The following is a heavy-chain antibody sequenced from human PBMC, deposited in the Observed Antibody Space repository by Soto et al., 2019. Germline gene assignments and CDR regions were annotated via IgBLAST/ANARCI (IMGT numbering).Heavy chain of an antibody. CDR2: ISYDGSNK. J-gene: IGHJ4*02. CDR1: GFPFSSYG. CDR3: VGGQYYFDY. D-gene: IGHD3-10*01. V-gene: IGHV3-30*03. Sequence: QVQLVESGGGVVQPGRSLRLSCAASGFPFSSYGMHWVREAPGKGLEWVAVISYDGSNKYYADSVKGRFTISRDNSASTLYLQMNSLRPEDTALCYCVGGQYYFDYRGQGTLFTVSP.